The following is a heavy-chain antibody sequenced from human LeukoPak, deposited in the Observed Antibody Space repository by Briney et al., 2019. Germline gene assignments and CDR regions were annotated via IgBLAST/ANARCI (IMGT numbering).Heavy chain of an antibody. CDR2: ISSSSSYI. Sequence: GGSLRLSCAASGFTFSSYSMNWVRQAPGKGLEWVSSISSSSSYIYYADSVKGRFTISRDNAKNSLYLQMNSLRAEDTAVYYCASALPYGSGSTPPYYYYGMDVWGQGTTVTVSS. CDR1: GFTFSSYS. J-gene: IGHJ6*02. V-gene: IGHV3-21*01. D-gene: IGHD3-10*01. CDR3: ASALPYGSGSTPPYYYYGMDV.